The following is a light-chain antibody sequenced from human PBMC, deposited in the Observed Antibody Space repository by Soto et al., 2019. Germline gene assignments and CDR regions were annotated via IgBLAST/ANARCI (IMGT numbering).Light chain of an antibody. CDR2: DAS. CDR1: QSVGRD. CDR3: QQYYSFPPT. Sequence: EIVLTQSPASLSLSPGEKATLSCRASQSVGRDLAWYQQKPGQAPRLLIYDASNRATGIPARFSGSGSGTDFTLTISSLEPEDFATYYCQQYYSFPPTFGQGTKV. V-gene: IGKV3-11*01. J-gene: IGKJ1*01.